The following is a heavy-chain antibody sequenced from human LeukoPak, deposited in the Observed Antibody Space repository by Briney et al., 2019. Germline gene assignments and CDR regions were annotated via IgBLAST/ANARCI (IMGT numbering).Heavy chain of an antibody. V-gene: IGHV4-38-2*02. J-gene: IGHJ4*02. CDR2: IYHSGST. CDR1: GYSISSGYY. Sequence: SETLSLTCTVSGYSISSGYYWGWIRQPPGKGLEWNGCIYHSGSTYYNPSLKSRVTISVDTSKNQFSLKLSSVTAADTAVYYCARGKFYGFWSGYFGFGADPHNYFDYWGQGTLVTVSS. D-gene: IGHD3-3*01. CDR3: ARGKFYGFWSGYFGFGADPHNYFDY.